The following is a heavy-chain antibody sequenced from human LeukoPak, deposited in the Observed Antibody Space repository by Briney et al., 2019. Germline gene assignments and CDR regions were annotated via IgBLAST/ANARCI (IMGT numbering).Heavy chain of an antibody. CDR1: GGSISSYY. V-gene: IGHV4-59*01. CDR3: ARSLAYYDFWSGNSVFYYYYMDV. J-gene: IGHJ6*03. D-gene: IGHD3-3*01. CDR2: IYYSGST. Sequence: KPSETLSLTCTVSGGSISSYYWSWIRQPPGKGLEWIGYIYYSGSTNYNPSLKSRVTISVDTSKNQFSLKLSSVTAADTAVYYCARSLAYYDFWSGNSVFYYYYMDVWGKGTTVTVSS.